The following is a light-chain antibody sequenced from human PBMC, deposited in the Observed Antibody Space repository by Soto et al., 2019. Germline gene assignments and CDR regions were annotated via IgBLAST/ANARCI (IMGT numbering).Light chain of an antibody. CDR1: QSLGYY. CDR3: QQRRDWPLT. CDR2: DTS. Sequence: EIVLTQSPATLSLSPGERATLSCRASQSLGYYLAWFQQKHGQAPRLLLYDTSNRASGIPARFSGSGSGTDFTLTISSLDPEDFAVYYCQQRRDWPLTFGGGTKVEIK. J-gene: IGKJ4*01. V-gene: IGKV3-11*01.